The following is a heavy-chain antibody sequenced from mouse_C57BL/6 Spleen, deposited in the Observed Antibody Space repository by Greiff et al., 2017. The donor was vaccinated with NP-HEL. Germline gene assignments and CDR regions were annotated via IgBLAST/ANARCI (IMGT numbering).Heavy chain of an antibody. J-gene: IGHJ1*03. CDR2: IDPEDGDT. Sequence: VQLQQSGAELVRPGASVKLSCTASGFNIKDYYMHWVKQRPEPGLEWIGRIDPEDGDTEYAPKFQGKATMTADTSSNTAYLQLSSLTSEDTAVYYCTTPPDGYSWYFDVWGTGTTVTVSS. CDR3: TTPPDGYSWYFDV. CDR1: GFNIKDYY. V-gene: IGHV14-1*01. D-gene: IGHD2-3*01.